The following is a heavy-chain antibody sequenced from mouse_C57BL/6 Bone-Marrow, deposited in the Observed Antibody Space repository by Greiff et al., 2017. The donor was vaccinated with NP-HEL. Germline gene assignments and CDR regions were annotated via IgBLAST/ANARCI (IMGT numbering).Heavy chain of an antibody. V-gene: IGHV1-82*01. D-gene: IGHD1-1*02. CDR3: ARGESWCAFFDY. CDR2: IYPGDGDT. J-gene: IGHJ2*01. Sequence: QVQLQQSGPELVKPGASVKISCKASGYTFSTSWMNWMKQRPGKGLAWIGRIYPGDGDTNYSGNFEGKASLTADKSSNTAYMQRSSLTSDASAVSFCARGESWCAFFDYWGQGTTLTVSS. CDR1: GYTFSTSW.